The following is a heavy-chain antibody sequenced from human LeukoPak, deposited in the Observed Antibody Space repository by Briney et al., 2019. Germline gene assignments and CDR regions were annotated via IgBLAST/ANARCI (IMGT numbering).Heavy chain of an antibody. CDR3: ARDGNWGSQPQNWFDP. V-gene: IGHV3-7*01. J-gene: IGHJ5*02. D-gene: IGHD7-27*01. CDR1: GFSFNSHW. CDR2: INQDGGEK. Sequence: PGGSLRLSCVASGFSFNSHWMSWVRQAPGKGLEWVANINQDGGEKYYVDSAKGRFTISRDNSKNTLYLQMNSLRAEDTAVYYCARDGNWGSQPQNWFDPWGQGTLVTVSS.